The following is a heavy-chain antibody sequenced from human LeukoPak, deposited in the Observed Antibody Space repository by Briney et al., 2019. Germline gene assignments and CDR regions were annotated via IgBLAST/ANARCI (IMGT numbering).Heavy chain of an antibody. Sequence: ASVTVSCKASGYTFTGYYMHWVRQAPGQGLEWMGRINPNSGGTNYAQKFQGRVTMTRDTSISTAYMELSRLRSDDTAVYYCAREEFDYDYVWGSYRYTGEVYWGQGTLVTVS. V-gene: IGHV1-2*06. D-gene: IGHD3-16*02. J-gene: IGHJ4*02. CDR1: GYTFTGYY. CDR2: INPNSGGT. CDR3: AREEFDYDYVWGSYRYTGEVY.